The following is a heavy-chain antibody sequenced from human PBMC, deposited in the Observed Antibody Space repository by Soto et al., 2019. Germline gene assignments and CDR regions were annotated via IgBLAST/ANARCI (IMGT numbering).Heavy chain of an antibody. CDR3: ARFNLGDDY. J-gene: IGHJ4*02. CDR1: GGTFSNST. Sequence: QVQLVQSGAEVRKPGSSVKVSCQASGGTFSNSTVTWVRQAPGQGLEWMGRLIPILGLANYAQKLRGRLTITGDKSSTTAYMELRSLRSEDTAIYYCARFNLGDDYWGQGTRVTVSS. D-gene: IGHD5-12*01. V-gene: IGHV1-69*02. CDR2: LIPILGLA.